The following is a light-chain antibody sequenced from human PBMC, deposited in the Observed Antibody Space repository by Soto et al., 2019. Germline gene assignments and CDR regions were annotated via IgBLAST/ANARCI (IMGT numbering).Light chain of an antibody. CDR2: DAS. CDR3: QQRSNWPLT. Sequence: EIVLTQSPATLSLSPGERATLSCRASQSVSSYLAWYQQKPGQAPRLLIYDASNRATGIPARFSGSGSGTDFTLTISGLEPEDFAVYYCQQRSNWPLTFGGGNKVELK. CDR1: QSVSSY. V-gene: IGKV3-11*01. J-gene: IGKJ4*01.